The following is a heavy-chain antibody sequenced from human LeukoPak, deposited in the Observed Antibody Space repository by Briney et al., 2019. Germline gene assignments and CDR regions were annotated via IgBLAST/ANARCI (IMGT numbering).Heavy chain of an antibody. V-gene: IGHV4-39*01. CDR1: GGSISTYY. CDR3: ARQWDY. CDR2: IHYSGNT. J-gene: IGHJ4*02. Sequence: PSETLSLTCTVSGGSISTYYWGWIRQSPGKGLEWIGSIHYSGNTYSNPSLKSRVTISVDTSKNQFSLKVRSVTAADTAVYYCARQWDYWGQGTLVTVSS.